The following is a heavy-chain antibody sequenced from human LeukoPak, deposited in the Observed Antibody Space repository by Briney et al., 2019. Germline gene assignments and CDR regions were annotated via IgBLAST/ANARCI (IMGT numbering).Heavy chain of an antibody. CDR1: GGSISSSNYY. CDR2: IYSRGST. Sequence: SETLSLTCIVSGGSISSSNYYGGGIRQSPGKGLEWIGSIYSRGSTYYNPSLKSRVIVSSDMSKNQFSLMLNSVTAADTAVYYCARDKGQYGSGTRGFTWFDPWGQGALVTVSS. CDR3: ARDKGQYGSGTRGFTWFDP. V-gene: IGHV4-39*07. D-gene: IGHD3-10*01. J-gene: IGHJ5*02.